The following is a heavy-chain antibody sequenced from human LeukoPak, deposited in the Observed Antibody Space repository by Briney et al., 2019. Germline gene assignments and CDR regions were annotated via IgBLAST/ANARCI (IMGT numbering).Heavy chain of an antibody. V-gene: IGHV5-51*01. CDR2: IYPGDSDT. CDR1: GYSFTSYW. Sequence: GESLKISCKGSGYSFTSYWIGWVRQMPGKGLKWMGIIYPGDSDTRYSPSFQGQVTISADKSISTAYLQWSSLKASDTAMYYCATLGYCSSTSCYDFDYWGQGTLVTVSS. CDR3: ATLGYCSSTSCYDFDY. D-gene: IGHD2-2*01. J-gene: IGHJ4*02.